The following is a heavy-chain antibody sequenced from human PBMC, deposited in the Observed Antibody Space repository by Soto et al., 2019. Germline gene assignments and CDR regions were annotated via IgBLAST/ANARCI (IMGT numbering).Heavy chain of an antibody. CDR1: GIPVSSNY. V-gene: IGHV3-53*04. D-gene: IGHD3-10*01. CDR3: AREGPYYYASRMDV. J-gene: IGHJ6*02. CDR2: LHSGGDT. Sequence: EVQLVESGGGLVQPGGSLRLSCVASGIPVSSNYMTWVRQAPGKGLEWVSVLHSGGDTYYANSVKGRFTISRHDSTNTLYLQMNSLTPEDTAVYYCAREGPYYYASRMDVWGQGTTVTVSS.